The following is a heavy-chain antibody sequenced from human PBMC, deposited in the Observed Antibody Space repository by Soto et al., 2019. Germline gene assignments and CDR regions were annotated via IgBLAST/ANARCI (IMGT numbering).Heavy chain of an antibody. Sequence: GSLRLSCAASGFTFSSYAMSWVRQAPGKGLEWVSAISGSGDSTYYADSVKGRFTISRDTSKNTLYLQMDSLRAEDTALYYCAKSYSSNWYDYFDYWGQGTLVTVSS. D-gene: IGHD6-13*01. CDR2: ISGSGDST. V-gene: IGHV3-23*01. CDR3: AKSYSSNWYDYFDY. CDR1: GFTFSSYA. J-gene: IGHJ4*02.